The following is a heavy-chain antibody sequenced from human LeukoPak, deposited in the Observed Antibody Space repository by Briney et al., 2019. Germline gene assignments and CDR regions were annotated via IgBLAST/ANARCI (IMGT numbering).Heavy chain of an antibody. J-gene: IGHJ4*02. Sequence: GASVKVSCKASGYTFTSYAMHWVRQAPGRRLEWMGWINAGNGNTKYSQKFQGRVTITRDTSASTAYMELSSLRSEDTAVYYCARGEQQLVRRYFDYWGQGTLVTVSS. CDR3: ARGEQQLVRRYFDY. CDR1: GYTFTSYA. D-gene: IGHD6-13*01. V-gene: IGHV1-3*01. CDR2: INAGNGNT.